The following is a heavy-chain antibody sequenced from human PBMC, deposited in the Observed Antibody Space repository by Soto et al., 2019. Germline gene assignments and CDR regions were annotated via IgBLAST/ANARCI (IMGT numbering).Heavy chain of an antibody. Sequence: SGPTLVNPTPTLTLNCAFSGFSLSTTGEGVGWFRQPPGKAPEWLALIYWDDDVRYSPSLRNRLTITKDTSENQVVLTMTNIDHLETATYYCENRTLSNGEWFDPWGQGILVTVSS. J-gene: IGHJ5*02. CDR1: GFSLSTTGEG. CDR3: ENRTLSNGEWFDP. D-gene: IGHD7-27*01. V-gene: IGHV2-5*02. CDR2: IYWDDDV.